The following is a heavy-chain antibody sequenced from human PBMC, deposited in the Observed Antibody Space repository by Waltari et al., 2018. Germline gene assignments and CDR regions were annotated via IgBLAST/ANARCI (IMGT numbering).Heavy chain of an antibody. CDR1: GGSISSSSYY. Sequence: QLQLQESGPGLVKPSETLSLTCTVSGGSISSSSYYWGWIRQPPGKGLEWIGSIYYSGSTYYNPSLKSRVTISVDTSKNQFSLKLSSVTAADTAVYYCATFRPRTTVTTPDFHYWGQGTLVTVSS. J-gene: IGHJ4*02. D-gene: IGHD4-17*01. V-gene: IGHV4-39*01. CDR2: IYYSGST. CDR3: ATFRPRTTVTTPDFHY.